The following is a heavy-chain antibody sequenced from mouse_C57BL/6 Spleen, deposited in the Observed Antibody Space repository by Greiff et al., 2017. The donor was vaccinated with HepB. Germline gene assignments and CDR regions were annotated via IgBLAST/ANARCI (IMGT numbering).Heavy chain of an antibody. Sequence: QVQLQQSGAELVKPGASVKMSCKASGYTFTSYWITWVKQRPGQGLEGIGDIYPGSGSTNYNEKFKSKATLTVDTSSSTAYMQLSSLTSEDSAVYYCARFWHCGSSSWFAYWGQGTLVTVST. V-gene: IGHV1-55*01. CDR2: IYPGSGST. CDR1: GYTFTSYW. D-gene: IGHD1-1*01. CDR3: ARFWHCGSSSWFAY. J-gene: IGHJ3*01.